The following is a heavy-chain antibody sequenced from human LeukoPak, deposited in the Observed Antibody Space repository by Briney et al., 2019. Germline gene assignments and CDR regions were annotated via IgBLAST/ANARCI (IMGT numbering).Heavy chain of an antibody. CDR2: IYYSGTT. D-gene: IGHD3-10*01. CDR3: ARRSSYFGEVYLDF. Sequence: SETLSLTCTVSGGSISSSSFYWGWIRQPPGKGLEWIGSIYYSGTTYYNPSLRSRVTISVDTSKNQFSLKLSSVTAADTAVYYCARRSSYFGEVYLDFWGQGTLVTVSS. CDR1: GGSISSSSFY. J-gene: IGHJ4*02. V-gene: IGHV4-39*01.